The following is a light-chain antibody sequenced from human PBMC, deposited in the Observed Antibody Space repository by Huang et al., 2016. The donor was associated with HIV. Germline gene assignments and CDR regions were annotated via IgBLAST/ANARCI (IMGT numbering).Light chain of an antibody. CDR3: QQLHNSPYT. Sequence: DIQMTQSPSTLSASIGDRVTITCRASQSLSGWLAWYQQRPGNAPNLLISKASSLKSGVPPRFSGSGSGTDFILTISSLHPDDFATYYCQQLHNSPYTFGQGTKLEIK. CDR2: KAS. CDR1: QSLSGW. J-gene: IGKJ2*01. V-gene: IGKV1-5*03.